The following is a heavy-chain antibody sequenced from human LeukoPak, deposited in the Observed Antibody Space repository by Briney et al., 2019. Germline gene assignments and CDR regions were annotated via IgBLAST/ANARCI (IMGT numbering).Heavy chain of an antibody. D-gene: IGHD2-15*01. CDR2: INPYSGDT. CDR3: ARASVENTLRIDDY. Sequence: ASVKVSCKASGYTFTYYYMHWVRQAPGQGLEWMGWINPYSGDTNYAQKFQGRVTMTRDTSITTAYMDLSRLKSDDTAVYYCARASVENTLRIDDYWGQGTLVTVSP. J-gene: IGHJ4*02. V-gene: IGHV1-2*02. CDR1: GYTFTYYY.